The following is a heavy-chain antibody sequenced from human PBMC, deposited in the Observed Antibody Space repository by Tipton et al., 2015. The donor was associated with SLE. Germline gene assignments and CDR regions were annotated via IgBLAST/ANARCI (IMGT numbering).Heavy chain of an antibody. CDR3: AREFNVVVPAGKYYYYMDV. CDR1: GGSVSSGGYY. D-gene: IGHD2-2*01. CDR2: IYYSGST. Sequence: TLSLTCTVSGGSVSSGGYYWSWIRQHPGKGLEWIGYIYYSGSTHYNPSLKSRVTISVDTSKNQLSLKLSSVTAADTAVYYCAREFNVVVPAGKYYYYMDVWGKGTTVTVSS. V-gene: IGHV4-31*03. J-gene: IGHJ6*03.